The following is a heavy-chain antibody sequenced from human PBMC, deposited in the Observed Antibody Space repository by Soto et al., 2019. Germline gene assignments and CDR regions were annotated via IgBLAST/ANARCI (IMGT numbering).Heavy chain of an antibody. D-gene: IGHD3-22*01. V-gene: IGHV3-30-3*01. CDR2: VSGEDNK. Sequence: QVQLVESGGDVVQPGRSLRLSCAASGFTFSNYVMHWVRQAPGKGLEWLALVSGEDNKHYADSVKDRFIISRDNSKNKLNLEMNSLRAEDSALYYCAREDESSGYAGTFRHWGQGPLVTV. CDR3: AREDESSGYAGTFRH. J-gene: IGHJ1*01. CDR1: GFTFSNYV.